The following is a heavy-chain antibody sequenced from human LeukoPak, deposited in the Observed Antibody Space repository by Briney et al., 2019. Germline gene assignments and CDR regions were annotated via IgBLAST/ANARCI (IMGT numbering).Heavy chain of an antibody. J-gene: IGHJ4*02. CDR3: ARGHYQLLYWGFDY. CDR2: ISSSGSTI. CDR1: GFTFSDYY. V-gene: IGHV3-11*04. D-gene: IGHD2-2*02. Sequence: GGSLRLSCAASGFTFSDYYMSWIRQAPGKGLEWVSYISSSGSTIYYADSVKGRFTISRDNSKNTLYLQMGSLRAEDMAVYYCARGHYQLLYWGFDYWGQGTLVTVSS.